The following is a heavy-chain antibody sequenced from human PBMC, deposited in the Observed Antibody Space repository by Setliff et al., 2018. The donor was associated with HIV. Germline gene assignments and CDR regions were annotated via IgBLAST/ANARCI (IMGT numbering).Heavy chain of an antibody. CDR2: IYYSGTT. J-gene: IGHJ4*02. Sequence: SETLSLTCTVSGASISSHYWSWIRQPPGKGLEWIGYIYYSGTTNYNPSLKSRVTISVDTSKNQFSLKLTSVTAADTAVYYCARALRGVITTLSYFDYWGQGTLVTVSS. CDR1: GASISSHY. D-gene: IGHD3-22*01. CDR3: ARALRGVITTLSYFDY. V-gene: IGHV4-59*11.